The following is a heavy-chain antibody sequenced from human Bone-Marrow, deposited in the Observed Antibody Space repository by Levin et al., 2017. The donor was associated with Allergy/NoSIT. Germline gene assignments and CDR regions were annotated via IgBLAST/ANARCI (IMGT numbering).Heavy chain of an antibody. V-gene: IGHV3-30*18. CDR2: ISYDGSNK. D-gene: IGHD6-19*01. J-gene: IGHJ6*02. CDR1: GFTFSSYG. Sequence: GGSLRLSCAASGFTFSSYGMHWVRQAPGKGLEWVAVISYDGSNKYYADSVKGRFTISRDNSKNTLYLQMNSLRAEDTAVYYCAKDHPIAVAIKGGYYYGMDVWGQGTTVTVSS. CDR3: AKDHPIAVAIKGGYYYGMDV.